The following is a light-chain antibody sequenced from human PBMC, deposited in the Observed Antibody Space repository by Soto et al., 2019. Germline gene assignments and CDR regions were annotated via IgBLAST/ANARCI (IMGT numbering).Light chain of an antibody. CDR3: PQYYNWPPYT. V-gene: IGKV3-15*01. Sequence: EVVMTQSPATLTVSPGDRATLSCRASQSVDTNVVWYQQKPGQPPRLLVHSASIRATGVPARFTGSGSGTDFTLTISGLQSDDFAIYYCPQYYNWPPYTLGQGTRLQIK. J-gene: IGKJ2*01. CDR1: QSVDTN. CDR2: SAS.